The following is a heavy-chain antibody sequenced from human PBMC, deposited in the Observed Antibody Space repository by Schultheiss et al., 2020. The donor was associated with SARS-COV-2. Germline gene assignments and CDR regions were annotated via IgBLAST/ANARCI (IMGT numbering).Heavy chain of an antibody. J-gene: IGHJ4*02. CDR2: IKQDGSEK. D-gene: IGHD3-10*01. CDR1: GFTFSSYW. CDR3: ARDLIYFGSGQWDY. Sequence: GESLKISCAASGFTFSSYWMTWVRQTPGKGLEWVANIKQDGSEKYYMDSVKGRFTISRDNAKNSLYLQMNSLKAEDTAVYYCARDLIYFGSGQWDYWGQGTLVTVSS. V-gene: IGHV3-7*01.